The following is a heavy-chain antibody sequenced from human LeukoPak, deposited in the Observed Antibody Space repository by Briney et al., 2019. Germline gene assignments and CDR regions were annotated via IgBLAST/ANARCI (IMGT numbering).Heavy chain of an antibody. CDR3: ARDIRSYYGSGSYFFDY. Sequence: GESLKISCKGSGYSFTSYWIGWVRQMPGKGLEWMGIIYPGDSDTRYSPSFQGQVTISADKSISTAYLQWSSLKASDPAMYYCARDIRSYYGSGSYFFDYWGQGTLVTVSS. CDR1: GYSFTSYW. V-gene: IGHV5-51*01. CDR2: IYPGDSDT. D-gene: IGHD3-10*01. J-gene: IGHJ4*02.